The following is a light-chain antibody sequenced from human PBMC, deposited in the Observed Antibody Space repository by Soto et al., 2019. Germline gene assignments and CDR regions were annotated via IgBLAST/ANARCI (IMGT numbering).Light chain of an antibody. Sequence: TQSPATLSVSPGERATLSCRASQSVSSNYLAWYQQKPGQAPRLLIHGASTRATGFPARFSGSGSGTDFTLTISSLQSEDFAVYYCQQYNNWPWTFGQGTKVDIK. CDR1: QSVSSN. CDR2: GAS. CDR3: QQYNNWPWT. V-gene: IGKV3-15*01. J-gene: IGKJ1*01.